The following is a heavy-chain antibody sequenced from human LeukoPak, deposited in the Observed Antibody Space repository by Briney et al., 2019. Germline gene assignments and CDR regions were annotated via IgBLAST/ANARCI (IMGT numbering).Heavy chain of an antibody. V-gene: IGHV4-38-2*02. CDR3: ARPVPAALGWFDP. CDR1: GYSISSGYY. D-gene: IGHD2-2*01. J-gene: IGHJ5*02. Sequence: SETLSLTCTVSGYSISSGYYWGWIRQPPGKGLEWIGSIYHSGSTYYNPSLKSRVTISVDTSKNQFSLKLSSVTAADTAVYYCARPVPAALGWFDPWGQGTLVTVSS. CDR2: IYHSGST.